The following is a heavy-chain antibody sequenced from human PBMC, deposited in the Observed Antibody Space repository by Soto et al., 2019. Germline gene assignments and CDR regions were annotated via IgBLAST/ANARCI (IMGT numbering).Heavy chain of an antibody. Sequence: QVQLVQSGAEVKKPGASVKVSCKASGYTFTSYAISWVRQAPGQGLEWMGWISAYNGNTKYAQKVQGRVTMTTDTXXXTAXXXXXXXXXDDTXVYXXXXXXNSGTFDYWGQGTLVTVSS. D-gene: IGHD3-10*01. CDR3: XXXXNSGTFDY. CDR1: GYTFTSYA. CDR2: ISAYNGNT. J-gene: IGHJ4*02. V-gene: IGHV1-18*01.